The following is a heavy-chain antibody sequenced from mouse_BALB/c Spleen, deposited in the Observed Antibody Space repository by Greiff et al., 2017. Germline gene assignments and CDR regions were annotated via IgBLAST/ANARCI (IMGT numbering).Heavy chain of an antibody. Sequence: QVQLQQSGAELVRPGVSVKISCKGSGYTFTDYAMHWVKQSHAKSLEWIGVISTYYGDASYNQKFKGKATMTVDKSSSTAYMELARLTSEDSAIYYCARGGEYYGSSHGAMDYWGQGTSFTVSS. CDR3: ARGGEYYGSSHGAMDY. J-gene: IGHJ4*01. V-gene: IGHV1S137*01. D-gene: IGHD1-1*01. CDR2: ISTYYGDA. CDR1: GYTFTDYA.